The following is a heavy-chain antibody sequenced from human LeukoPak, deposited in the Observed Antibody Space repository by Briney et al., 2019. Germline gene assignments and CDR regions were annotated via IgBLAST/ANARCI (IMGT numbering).Heavy chain of an antibody. V-gene: IGHV5-51*01. D-gene: IGHD3-22*01. CDR2: IYPGDSDT. CDR1: GYSFTSYW. Sequence: GESLKISCKGSGYSFTSYWIGWVRPMPGKGLEWMGIIYPGDSDTRYSPSFQGQVTISADKSISTAYLQWSSLKASDTAMYYCARRRYYDSSGPTHNENWFDPWGQGTLVTVSS. CDR3: ARRRYYDSSGPTHNENWFDP. J-gene: IGHJ5*02.